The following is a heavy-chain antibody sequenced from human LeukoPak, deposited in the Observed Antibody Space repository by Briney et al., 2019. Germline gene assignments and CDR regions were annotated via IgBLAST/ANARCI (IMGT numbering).Heavy chain of an antibody. J-gene: IGHJ6*02. CDR1: GGSVSSGSYY. CDR2: IYYSGST. V-gene: IGHV4-61*01. D-gene: IGHD4-11*01. CDR3: ARGALFSNSNQPLYYYYGMDV. Sequence: KASETLSLTCTVSGGSVSSGSYYWSWIRQPPGKGLEWIGYIYYSGSTNYNPSLKSRVTISVDTSKNQFSLKLSSVTAADTAVYYCARGALFSNSNQPLYYYYGMDVWGQGTTVTVSS.